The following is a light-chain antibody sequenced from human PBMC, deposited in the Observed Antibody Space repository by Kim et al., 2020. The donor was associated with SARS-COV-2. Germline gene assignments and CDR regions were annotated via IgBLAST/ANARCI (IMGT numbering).Light chain of an antibody. V-gene: IGKV1-8*01. Sequence: ASTGDSVTITCRASQGISSYLAWYQQKPGKAPKLLIYAASTLQSGVPSRFSGSGSGTDFTLTISCLQSEDFATYYCQQYYSYPPTFGQGTKVDIK. CDR2: AAS. J-gene: IGKJ1*01. CDR3: QQYYSYPPT. CDR1: QGISSY.